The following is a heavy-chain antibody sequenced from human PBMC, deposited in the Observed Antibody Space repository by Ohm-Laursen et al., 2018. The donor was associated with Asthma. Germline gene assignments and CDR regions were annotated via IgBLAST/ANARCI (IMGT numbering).Heavy chain of an antibody. CDR3: AREGDASGYMDH. CDR2: ISTASSFI. Sequence: SLRLSCAASGYTFSRYSIHWVRQIPGKGLEWVASISTASSFIYYADSVRGRFTTSRDTSKSTVYPQMNRVRVEDTGVYHCAREGDASGYMDHWGQGTPVTVSS. CDR1: GYTFSRYS. V-gene: IGHV3-21*01. D-gene: IGHD3-3*01. J-gene: IGHJ4*02.